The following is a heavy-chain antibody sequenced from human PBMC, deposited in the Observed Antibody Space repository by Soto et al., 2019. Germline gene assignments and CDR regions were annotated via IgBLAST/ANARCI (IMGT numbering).Heavy chain of an antibody. CDR1: GFTLSNSS. Sequence: EVQLVESGGDLVKPGGSLRLSCAASGFTLSNSSMHWVRQAPGKGLEWVGRIKRKTDGGKTDYAAPVKGRFTISKDESKDTLYLQMNSLKTEDTAVYYCATEPYYYDSSGFDAWGQGTLVTVSS. V-gene: IGHV3-15*07. D-gene: IGHD3-22*01. CDR3: ATEPYYYDSSGFDA. CDR2: IKRKTDGGKT. J-gene: IGHJ4*02.